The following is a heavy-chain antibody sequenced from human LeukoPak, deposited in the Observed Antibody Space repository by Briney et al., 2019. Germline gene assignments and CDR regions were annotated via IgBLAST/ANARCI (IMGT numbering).Heavy chain of an antibody. CDR1: GFTFSSYG. D-gene: IGHD4-17*01. CDR2: IRYDGSNK. V-gene: IGHV3-30*02. CDR3: AKAYGDYFDY. Sequence: GGSLKLSCAASGFTFSSYGMHWVRQAPGKGLEWVAFIRYDGSNKYYADSVKGRFTISRDNSKTTQYLQMNSLRAEDTAVYYCAKAYGDYFDYWGQGTLVTVSS. J-gene: IGHJ4*02.